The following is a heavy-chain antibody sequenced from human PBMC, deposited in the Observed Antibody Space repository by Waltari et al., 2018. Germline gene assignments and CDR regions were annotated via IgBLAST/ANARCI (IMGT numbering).Heavy chain of an antibody. D-gene: IGHD3-22*01. Sequence: QLQLQESGTGLVKPSKTLPLTCRVPGGSISSMNYFWGWIRQPPGKGLEWIGSLYYNGSTYYNPSLQSRVTMSIDAPKNQLSLRLSSVTAADTAVYFCASFNAWDYDLDYWGQGALVTVSS. CDR1: GGSISSMNYF. CDR2: LYYNGST. V-gene: IGHV4-39*01. J-gene: IGHJ4*02. CDR3: ASFNAWDYDLDY.